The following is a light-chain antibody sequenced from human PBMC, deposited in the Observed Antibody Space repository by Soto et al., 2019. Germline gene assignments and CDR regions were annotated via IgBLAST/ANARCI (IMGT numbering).Light chain of an antibody. Sequence: IVLTESPGTLSLSPGERATLSCRASQSVSSSYLAWYQQKPGQAPRLLIYRASSRATGIPDRFSGSGSGTDFTLTISRLEPEDFAVYYCQQYGSSPTFGPGTKVDIK. CDR3: QQYGSSPT. J-gene: IGKJ3*01. CDR2: RAS. V-gene: IGKV3-20*01. CDR1: QSVSSSY.